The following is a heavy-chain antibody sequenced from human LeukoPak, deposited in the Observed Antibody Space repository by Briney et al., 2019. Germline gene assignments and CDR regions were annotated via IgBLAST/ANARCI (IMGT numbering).Heavy chain of an antibody. CDR2: ISYDGSNK. Sequence: GGSLRLSCAASRFTFDDYGMSWVRQAPGKGLEWVAVISYDGSNKYYADSVKGRFTISRDNAKNTLYLQMNSLRAEDTAVYYCARLEGGSYAFDIWGQGTMVTVSS. V-gene: IGHV3-30*03. J-gene: IGHJ3*02. D-gene: IGHD1-1*01. CDR1: RFTFDDYG. CDR3: ARLEGGSYAFDI.